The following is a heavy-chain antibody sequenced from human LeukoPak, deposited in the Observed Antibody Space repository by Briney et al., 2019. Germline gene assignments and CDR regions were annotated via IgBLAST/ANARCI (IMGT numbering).Heavy chain of an antibody. J-gene: IGHJ4*02. CDR1: GGSISTYY. D-gene: IGHD4-17*01. CDR2: IYYSGST. CDR3: ARVGRGDYGDYTAGY. Sequence: SETLSLTCFVSGGSISTYYWGWIRQPPGKGLEWIGSIYYSGSTYYNPSLKSRVTISVDTSKNQFSLKLSSVTAADTAVYYCARVGRGDYGDYTAGYWGQGTLVTVSS. V-gene: IGHV4-39*07.